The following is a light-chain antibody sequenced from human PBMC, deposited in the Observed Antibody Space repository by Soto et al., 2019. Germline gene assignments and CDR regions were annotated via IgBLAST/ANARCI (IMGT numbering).Light chain of an antibody. V-gene: IGKV1-5*01. J-gene: IGKJ2*01. CDR1: QSIYRG. CDR3: QQYNTYPYT. CDR2: DAS. Sequence: DIQMTQSPSTLSASVGDRVTITCRASQSIYRGLAWYQQKPGQAPKLLIYDASSFESGVPSRFSGSGSGADFTLTVSSLPPDDFAAYYCQQYNTYPYTVGQGTKLEIK.